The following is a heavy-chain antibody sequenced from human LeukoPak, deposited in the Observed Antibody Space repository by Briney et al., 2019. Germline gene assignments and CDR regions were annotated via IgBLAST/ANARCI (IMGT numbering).Heavy chain of an antibody. D-gene: IGHD5-18*01. J-gene: IGHJ4*02. CDR1: GFTFSSYG. V-gene: IGHV3-33*01. Sequence: GGSLRLSCAASGFTFSSYGMHWVRQAPGKGLEWVAVIWYDGSNKYYADSVRGRFTISRDNSKDTLYLQMNSLRAEDTAIYYCMTAAGYNFGQYWGQGTLVTVSS. CDR2: IWYDGSNK. CDR3: MTAAGYNFGQY.